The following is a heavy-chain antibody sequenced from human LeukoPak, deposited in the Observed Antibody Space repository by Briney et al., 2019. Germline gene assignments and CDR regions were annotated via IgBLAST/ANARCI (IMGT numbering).Heavy chain of an antibody. CDR2: IYYSGST. V-gene: IGHV4-39*01. Sequence: PSETLSLTCTVSGGSISSNSYYWGWIRQPPGKGLEWIGSIYYSGSTYYNPSLKSRVTISVDTSKNQFSLKLSSVTAADTAVYYCARPGYYGSGSYYNGHFDYWGQGTLVTVSS. CDR3: ARPGYYGSGSYYNGHFDY. D-gene: IGHD3-10*01. CDR1: GGSISSNSYY. J-gene: IGHJ4*02.